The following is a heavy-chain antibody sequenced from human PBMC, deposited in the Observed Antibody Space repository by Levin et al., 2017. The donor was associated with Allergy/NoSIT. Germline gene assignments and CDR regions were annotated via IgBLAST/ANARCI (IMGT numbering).Heavy chain of an antibody. CDR2: IYYSGST. V-gene: IGHV4-59*01. J-gene: IGHJ4*02. Sequence: SETLSLTCTVSGGSISSYYWSWIRQPPGKGLEWIGYIYYSGSTNYNPSLKSRVTISVDTSKNQFSLKLSSVTAADTAVYYCASQRRDGSEIDYWGQGTLVTVSS. CDR1: GGSISSYY. CDR3: ASQRRDGSEIDY. D-gene: IGHD5-24*01.